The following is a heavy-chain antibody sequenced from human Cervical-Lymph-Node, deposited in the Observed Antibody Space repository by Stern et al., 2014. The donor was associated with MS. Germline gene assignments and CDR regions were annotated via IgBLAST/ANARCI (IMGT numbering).Heavy chain of an antibody. CDR1: GFTFSSYG. CDR3: AKLVTGPPGY. D-gene: IGHD2-21*02. Sequence: VQLVESGGGVVQPGRSLRLSCAASGFTFSSYGMHWVRQAPGKGLEWVAVISYDGSNKYYADSVKGRFTISRDNSKNTLYLQMNSLRAEDTAVYYCAKLVTGPPGYWGQGTLVTVSS. J-gene: IGHJ4*02. V-gene: IGHV3-30*18. CDR2: ISYDGSNK.